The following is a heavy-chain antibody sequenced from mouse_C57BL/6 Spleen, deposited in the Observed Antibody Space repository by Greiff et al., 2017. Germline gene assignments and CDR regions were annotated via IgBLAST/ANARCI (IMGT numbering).Heavy chain of an antibody. Sequence: QVQLQQPGAELVRPGSSVKLSCKASGYTFTSYWMPWVKQRPIQGLEWIGNIDPSDSETHYNQKFKDKATLTVDKSSSTAYMQLSSLTSEDSAVYYCARSHYYGRSHWYFDVWGTGTTVTVSS. D-gene: IGHD1-1*01. V-gene: IGHV1-52*01. J-gene: IGHJ1*03. CDR3: ARSHYYGRSHWYFDV. CDR1: GYTFTSYW. CDR2: IDPSDSET.